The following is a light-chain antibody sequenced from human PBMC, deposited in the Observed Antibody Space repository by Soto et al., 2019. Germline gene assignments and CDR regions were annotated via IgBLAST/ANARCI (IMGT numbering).Light chain of an antibody. CDR3: QHYNNWPPWT. V-gene: IGKV3-15*01. J-gene: IGKJ1*01. CDR1: QSVKNN. Sequence: IVMTQSPATLSVSPGERVTLSCRASQSVKNNLVWYQQRPGQAPRLLIYGASSRATGIPARFSGSGSGTEFTLTISSLQSEDFAVYYCQHYNNWPPWTFGQGIKVEIK. CDR2: GAS.